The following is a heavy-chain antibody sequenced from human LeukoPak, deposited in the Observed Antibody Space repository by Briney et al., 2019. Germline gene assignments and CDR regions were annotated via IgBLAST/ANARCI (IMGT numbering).Heavy chain of an antibody. CDR3: TREGIAAPYYYYYYMDV. V-gene: IGHV3-49*03. CDR2: IRSKAYGGTT. J-gene: IGHJ6*03. D-gene: IGHD6-13*01. Sequence: PGGSLRLSCTASGFTFGDYAMSWFREAPGKGLERVGFIRSKAYGGTTEYAASVKGRFTISRDDSKSIAYLQMNSLKTEDTAVYYCTREGIAAPYYYYYYMDVWGKGTTVTVSS. CDR1: GFTFGDYA.